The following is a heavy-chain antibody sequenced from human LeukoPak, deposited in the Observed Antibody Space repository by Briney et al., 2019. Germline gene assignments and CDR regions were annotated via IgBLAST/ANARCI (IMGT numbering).Heavy chain of an antibody. CDR1: GGSISGSNYY. D-gene: IGHD6-13*01. CDR2: IYYSGGT. J-gene: IGHJ5*02. CDR3: ATGYSSSWLLSDYNWSDP. V-gene: IGHV4-39*01. Sequence: PSETLSLTCTVSGGSISGSNYYWGWIRQPPGKGLEWIGSIYYSGGTYYNPSLKSRSTISVDTSKNQFSLKLRSVTAADTAVYYCATGYSSSWLLSDYNWSDPWGQGTLVTVSS.